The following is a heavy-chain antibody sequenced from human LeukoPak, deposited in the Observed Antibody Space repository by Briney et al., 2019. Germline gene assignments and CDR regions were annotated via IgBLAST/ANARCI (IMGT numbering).Heavy chain of an antibody. CDR1: GFSFSTYA. D-gene: IGHD3-22*01. CDR3: ARTDYYDSSGYSQIDY. CDR2: ISDSGGNT. J-gene: IGHJ4*02. V-gene: IGHV3-23*01. Sequence: GGSLRLSCAGSGFSFSTYAMNWVRQAPGKGLEWVSSISDSGGNTYYADSVKGRFTISRDNSKNTLYMQLNSLRGEDTAVYYCARTDYYDSSGYSQIDYWGQGTLVTISS.